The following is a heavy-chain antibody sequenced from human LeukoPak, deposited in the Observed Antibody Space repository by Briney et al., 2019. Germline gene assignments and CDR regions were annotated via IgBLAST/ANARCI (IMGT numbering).Heavy chain of an antibody. J-gene: IGHJ4*02. V-gene: IGHV3-23*01. CDR3: ANGRGGCYDSSGSSY. Sequence: PGGSLRLSCAASGFTFSSYAMSWVRQAPGKGLEWVSAISGGVGSTYYADSVKGRFTISRDNSKNTLYLQMNSLRAEDTAVYYCANGRGGCYDSSGSSYWGQGTLVTVSS. CDR1: GFTFSSYA. CDR2: ISGGVGST. D-gene: IGHD3-22*01.